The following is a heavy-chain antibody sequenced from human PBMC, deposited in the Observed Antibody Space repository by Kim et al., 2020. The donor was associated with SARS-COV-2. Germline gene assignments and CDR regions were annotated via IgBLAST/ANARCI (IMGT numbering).Heavy chain of an antibody. V-gene: IGHV1-8*01. Sequence: YAQKFQGRATITRNTSISTAYMELSSLRCEDTAVYCCATALKRYNWFDPWGQGTLVTVSS. J-gene: IGHJ5*02. CDR3: ATALKRYNWFDP.